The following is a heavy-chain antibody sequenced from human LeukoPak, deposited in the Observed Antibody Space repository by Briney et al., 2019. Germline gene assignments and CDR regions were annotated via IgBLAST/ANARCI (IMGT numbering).Heavy chain of an antibody. D-gene: IGHD5-24*01. CDR2: ISPSGST. V-gene: IGHV4-4*07. Sequence: SETLSLTCTVSGGSISSSYWNWIRQPAGKGLEWIGRISPSGSTNYNPSLKSRVTMSVDTSKNQFSLKLNSLTAADTAVYYCARATWNGYMFDYWGQGSLVTVTS. CDR1: GGSISSSY. CDR3: ARATWNGYMFDY. J-gene: IGHJ4*02.